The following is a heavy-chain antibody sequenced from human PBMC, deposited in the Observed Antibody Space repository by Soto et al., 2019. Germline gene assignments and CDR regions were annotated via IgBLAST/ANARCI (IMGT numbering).Heavy chain of an antibody. CDR1: GYTFTSYG. D-gene: IGHD2-2*02. V-gene: IGHV1-18*01. Sequence: ASVKVSCKASGYTFTSYGISWVRQAPGQGLEWMGWISAYNGNTNYAQKLQGRVTMTTDTSTSTAYMELRSLRSDDTAVYYCARVGEAEYFSSTSCYISNYYYYYMDVWGKGTTVTVSS. CDR2: ISAYNGNT. J-gene: IGHJ6*03. CDR3: ARVGEAEYFSSTSCYISNYYYYYMDV.